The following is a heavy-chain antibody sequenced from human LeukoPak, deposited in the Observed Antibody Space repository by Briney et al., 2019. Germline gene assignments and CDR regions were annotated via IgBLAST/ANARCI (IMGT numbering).Heavy chain of an antibody. CDR2: IYSGGST. J-gene: IGHJ3*02. CDR3: ARDERVDAFDI. V-gene: IGHV3-66*01. CDR1: GFSFSSNY. Sequence: GSLRLSCAASGFSFSSNYMSWVRQAPGKGLEWVSVIYSGGSTYYADSVKGRFTISRDNSKNTLYLQMNSLRAEDTAVYYCARDERVDAFDIWGQGTMVTVSS.